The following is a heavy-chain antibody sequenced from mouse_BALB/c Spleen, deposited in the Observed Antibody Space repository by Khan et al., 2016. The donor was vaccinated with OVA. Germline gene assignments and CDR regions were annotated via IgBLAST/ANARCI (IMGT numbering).Heavy chain of an antibody. CDR3: TRHAYYYDSEGFAY. D-gene: IGHD1-1*01. J-gene: IGHJ3*01. CDR2: FSTGGGYT. Sequence: EVELVESGGDLVKPGGSLKLSCAASGFTFSTYGMSWVRQTPDKRLEWVATFSTGGGYTYYPDSVKGRFTISRDNAKNTLYLQMSGLKYEDTAMFYCTRHAYYYDSEGFAYWGQGTLVTVSA. CDR1: GFTFSTYG. V-gene: IGHV5-6*01.